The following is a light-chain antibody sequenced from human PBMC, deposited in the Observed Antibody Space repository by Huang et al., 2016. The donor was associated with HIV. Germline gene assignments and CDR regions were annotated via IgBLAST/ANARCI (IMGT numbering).Light chain of an antibody. J-gene: IGKJ3*01. Sequence: DIQMTQSPSSLSASVGDRVTITCQASQDIRNYLNWYQQKPGKAPKLLISDASNLETGVPSRFNGSGSGRHFTVTSSSLQPEDIATYHCQQYHNLPFTCGPGNKVDFK. CDR2: DAS. V-gene: IGKV1-33*01. CDR3: QQYHNLPFT. CDR1: QDIRNY.